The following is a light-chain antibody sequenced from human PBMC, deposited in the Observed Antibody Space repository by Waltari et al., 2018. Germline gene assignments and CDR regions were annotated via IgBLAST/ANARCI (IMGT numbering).Light chain of an antibody. V-gene: IGLV3-19*01. Sequence: SSELTQDPAVSVALGQTVRITCKGDSLTTYAPTWYQHRPGQAPILVIFSVDDRPSGIPDRFSGSLSGDTASLTITGTQAEDEADYYCNSRDPTTNAVVFGGGTRLTVL. CDR3: NSRDPTTNAVV. J-gene: IGLJ2*01. CDR2: SVD. CDR1: SLTTYA.